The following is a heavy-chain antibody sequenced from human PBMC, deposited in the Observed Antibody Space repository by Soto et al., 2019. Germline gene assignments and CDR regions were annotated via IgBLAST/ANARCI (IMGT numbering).Heavy chain of an antibody. CDR2: ISAYNGNT. V-gene: IGHV1-18*01. CDR1: GYTFTSYG. D-gene: IGHD3-3*01. J-gene: IGHJ6*03. CDR3: ARGIHDFWSGYYTSGYMDV. Sequence: ASVKVSCKASGYTFTSYGISWVRQAPGQGLEWMGWISAYNGNTNYAQKLQGRVTMTTDTSTSTAYMELRSLRSDDTAVYYCARGIHDFWSGYYTSGYMDVWGKGTTVTVSS.